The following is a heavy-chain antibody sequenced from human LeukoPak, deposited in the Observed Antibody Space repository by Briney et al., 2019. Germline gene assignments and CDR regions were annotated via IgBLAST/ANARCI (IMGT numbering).Heavy chain of an antibody. D-gene: IGHD3-10*01. CDR2: ISGSGGST. V-gene: IGHV3-23*01. J-gene: IGHJ4*02. CDR1: GFTFSSYA. CDR3: AKDRSRYYYGSGSGGYFDY. Sequence: HAGGSLRLSCAASGFTFSSYAMSWVRQAPGKGLEWVSAISGSGGSTYYADSVEGRFTISRDNSKNTLYLQMNSLRAEDTAVYYCAKDRSRYYYGSGSGGYFDYWGQGTLVTVSS.